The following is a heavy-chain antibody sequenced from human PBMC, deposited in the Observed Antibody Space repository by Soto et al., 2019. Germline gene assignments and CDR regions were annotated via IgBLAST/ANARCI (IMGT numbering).Heavy chain of an antibody. CDR2: INAGNGNT. J-gene: IGHJ6*02. V-gene: IGHV1-3*01. D-gene: IGHD2-2*01. CDR3: ARNLAVPAAYYYYYYGLDV. CDR1: GYTFTSYA. Sequence: GASVKVSCKASGYTFTSYAMNWVRQAPGQRLEWMGWINAGNGNTKYSQKFQGRVTITRDTSASTAYMELSSLRSEDTAVYYCARNLAVPAAYYYYYYGLDVWGQGTTVTVSS.